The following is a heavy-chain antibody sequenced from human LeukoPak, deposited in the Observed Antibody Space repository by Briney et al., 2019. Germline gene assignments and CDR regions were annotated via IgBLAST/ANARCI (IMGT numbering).Heavy chain of an antibody. CDR2: INPSGGST. J-gene: IGHJ6*02. V-gene: IGHV1-46*01. CDR1: GYTFTSYY. D-gene: IGHD5-18*01. CDR3: ARESSATAMVTSYYHGMDV. Sequence: ASVKVSCKASGYTFTSYYMHWVRQAPGQGLEWMGIINPSGGSTSYAQKFQGRVTMTRDTSTSTVYMELSSLRSEDTAVYYCARESSATAMVTSYYHGMDVWGQGTTVTVSS.